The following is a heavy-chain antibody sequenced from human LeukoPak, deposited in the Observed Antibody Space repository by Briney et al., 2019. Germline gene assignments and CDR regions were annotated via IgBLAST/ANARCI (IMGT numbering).Heavy chain of an antibody. CDR1: GFAFSSYW. D-gene: IGHD3-10*01. J-gene: IGHJ4*02. CDR2: INSDGSST. Sequence: GRSLSLSCAASGFAFSSYWMQWVRQAAGKGLVWVSRINSDGSSTSYADSVNGRLTISRDNAKNTLYLQMNSLRAEDTAVYYCARSYYGSGSYFGYWGQGTLVTVSS. CDR3: ARSYYGSGSYFGY. V-gene: IGHV3-74*01.